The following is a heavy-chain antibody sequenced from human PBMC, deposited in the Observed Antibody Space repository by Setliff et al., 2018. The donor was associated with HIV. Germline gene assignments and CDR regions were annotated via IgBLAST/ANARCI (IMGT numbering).Heavy chain of an antibody. V-gene: IGHV4-34*01. Sequence: SETLSLTCGVYGGSFSGYYWTWIRQPPGKGLEWIGEINHRGTTNSNPSLKRRVTISVDTSKSQFSLRLSSVTAADTAVYYCARDQRLSYWGQGTLVTVSS. CDR1: GGSFSGYY. CDR2: INHRGTT. J-gene: IGHJ4*02. CDR3: ARDQRLSY.